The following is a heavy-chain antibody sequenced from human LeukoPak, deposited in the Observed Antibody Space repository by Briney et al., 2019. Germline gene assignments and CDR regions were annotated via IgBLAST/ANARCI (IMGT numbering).Heavy chain of an antibody. CDR2: IVVGSGNT. CDR3: AADFRRWGYGDLDY. Sequence: SVKVSCKASGFTFTSSAMQWVRQARGQRLEWIGWIVVGSGNTNYAQKFQERVTITRDMSTSTAYMELSSLRSEDPAVYYCAADFRRWGYGDLDYWGQGTLVTVSS. V-gene: IGHV1-58*02. J-gene: IGHJ4*02. D-gene: IGHD4-17*01. CDR1: GFTFTSSA.